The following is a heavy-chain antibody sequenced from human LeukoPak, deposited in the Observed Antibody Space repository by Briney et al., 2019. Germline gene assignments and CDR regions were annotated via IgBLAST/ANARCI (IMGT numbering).Heavy chain of an antibody. CDR1: GFTFSSYE. D-gene: IGHD3-10*01. CDR2: ISSSGSTI. V-gene: IGHV3-48*03. J-gene: IGHJ4*02. CDR3: ARERSGGYYFAVDY. Sequence: PGGSLRLSCAASGFTFSSYEMNWVRQAPGKGLEWVSYISSSGSTIYYADSVKGRFTISRDNAKNSLYLQMNSLRAEDTAVYYCARERSGGYYFAVDYWGQGTLVTVSS.